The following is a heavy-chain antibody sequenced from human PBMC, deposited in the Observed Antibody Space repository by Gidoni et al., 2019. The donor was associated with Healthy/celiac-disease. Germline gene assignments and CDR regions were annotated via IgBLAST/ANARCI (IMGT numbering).Heavy chain of an antibody. Sequence: QVQLQESGSGLVKPSGTLSLTCAVPGGSISSSNWWSWVRQPPGKGREWIGEIYHSGSTNYNPSLKSRVTISVDKSKNQFSLKLSSVTAADTAVYYCAREWGSYYDSSGYGRGTDDSEYYYYYGMDVWGQGTTVTVSS. V-gene: IGHV4-4*02. CDR1: GGSISSSNW. D-gene: IGHD3-22*01. J-gene: IGHJ6*02. CDR3: AREWGSYYDSSGYGRGTDDSEYYYYYGMDV. CDR2: IYHSGST.